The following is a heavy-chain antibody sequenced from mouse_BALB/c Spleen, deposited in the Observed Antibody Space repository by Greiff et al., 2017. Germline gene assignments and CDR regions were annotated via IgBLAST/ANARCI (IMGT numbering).Heavy chain of an antibody. D-gene: IGHD1-1*01. CDR3: ARRDTTVVPYFDY. CDR2: ISSGGSYT. Sequence: DVMLVESGGGLVKPGGSLKLSCAASGFTFSSYAMSWVRQTPEKRLEWVATISSGGSYTYYPDSVKGRFTISRDNAKNTLYLQMSSLRSEDTAMYYCARRDTTVVPYFDYWGQGTTLTVSS. V-gene: IGHV5-9-1*01. CDR1: GFTFSSYA. J-gene: IGHJ2*01.